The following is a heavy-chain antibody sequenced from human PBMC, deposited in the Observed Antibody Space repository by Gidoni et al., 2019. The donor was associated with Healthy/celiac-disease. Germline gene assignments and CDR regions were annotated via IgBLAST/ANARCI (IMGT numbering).Heavy chain of an antibody. CDR2: ISSSSGTI. J-gene: IGHJ6*02. CDR3: ARVRAYGMDV. Sequence: EVQLVESGGGLVQPGGALRLSCAASGFTFTRYSMNWLRQAPGKGLEWVSFISSSSGTIYYADSVKGRFTISRDNAKNSLYLQMNSLRAEDTAVYYCARVRAYGMDVWGQGTTVTVSS. V-gene: IGHV3-48*01. CDR1: GFTFTRYS.